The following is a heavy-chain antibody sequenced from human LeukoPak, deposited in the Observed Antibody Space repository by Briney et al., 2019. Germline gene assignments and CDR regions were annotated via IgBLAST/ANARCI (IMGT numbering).Heavy chain of an antibody. D-gene: IGHD5-24*01. Sequence: GASVKVSCKAFGYTFTINYMHWVRQAPGQGLEWMGGIIPILGTANYAQKFQGRVTITADESTSTAYMELSSLRSEDTAVYYCARGPVEMATIGAFGYWGQGTLVTVSS. J-gene: IGHJ4*02. CDR2: IIPILGTA. CDR1: GYTFTINY. CDR3: ARGPVEMATIGAFGY. V-gene: IGHV1-69*13.